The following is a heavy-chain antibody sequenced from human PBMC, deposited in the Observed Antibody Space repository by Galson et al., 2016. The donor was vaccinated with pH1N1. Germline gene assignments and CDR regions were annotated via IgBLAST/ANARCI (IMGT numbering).Heavy chain of an antibody. Sequence: GRGTITADESTNTAYMELSRLRSEDTAVYYCATAGFGARQFDYWGQGTLVTVSS. D-gene: IGHD3-10*01. CDR3: ATAGFGARQFDY. V-gene: IGHV1-69*01. J-gene: IGHJ4*02.